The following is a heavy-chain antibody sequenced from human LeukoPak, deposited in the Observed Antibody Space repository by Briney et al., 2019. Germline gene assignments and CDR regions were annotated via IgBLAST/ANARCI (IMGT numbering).Heavy chain of an antibody. CDR1: GYTFTDYY. D-gene: IGHD1-26*01. V-gene: IGHV1-2*02. J-gene: IGHJ6*02. CDR2: INPNSGGT. Sequence: ASVRVSCKASGYTFTDYYLHWVRQAPGQGLEWMGWINPNSGGTNYAKKFQGRVTMTRDASISTVYMELSRLRSDDTAVYYCASLGATTIYYYGMDVWGQGTTVTVSS. CDR3: ASLGATTIYYYGMDV.